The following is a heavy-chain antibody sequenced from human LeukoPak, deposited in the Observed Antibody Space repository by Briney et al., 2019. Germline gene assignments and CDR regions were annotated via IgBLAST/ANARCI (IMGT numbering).Heavy chain of an antibody. Sequence: GGSLRLSCAASGFTFSSYNMNWVRQAPGKGLEWVSYISSSSSTIYYAGSVRGRFTISRDNAKNSLYLQVNSLRDEDTAVYYCARGYSYGFHYWGQGTLVTVSS. CDR2: ISSSSSTI. CDR1: GFTFSSYN. CDR3: ARGYSYGFHY. D-gene: IGHD5-18*01. J-gene: IGHJ4*02. V-gene: IGHV3-48*02.